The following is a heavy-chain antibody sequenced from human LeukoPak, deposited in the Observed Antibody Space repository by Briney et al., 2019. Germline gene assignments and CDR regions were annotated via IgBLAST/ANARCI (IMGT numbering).Heavy chain of an antibody. CDR1: GASITSGRYY. CDR3: AAGGDDAKAGY. V-gene: IGHV4-39*02. CDR2: IHYSGTPT. Sequence: PSETLSLTCSVYGASITSGRYYWGWMRQAPGKGLEWIGTIHYSGTPTFYNPSLERRVSLFSSTHRNDFPLRPRSVTAADTAVFYCAAGGDDAKAGYWGQGNLVTVSS. J-gene: IGHJ4*02. D-gene: IGHD3-16*01.